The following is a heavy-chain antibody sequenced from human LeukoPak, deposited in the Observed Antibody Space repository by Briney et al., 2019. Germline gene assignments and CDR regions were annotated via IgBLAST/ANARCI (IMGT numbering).Heavy chain of an antibody. Sequence: PGGSLRLSCEASGFTFTNAWMNWVRQAPGKGLEWVGRIKSKTDGGTADYAAPVKGRFTISRDDSKNMLYLQMNSLKTEDTAVYYCTTDQATRLPRGFWGQGTLVTVSS. D-gene: IGHD6-6*01. V-gene: IGHV3-15*07. J-gene: IGHJ4*02. CDR3: TTDQATRLPRGF. CDR2: IKSKTDGGTA. CDR1: GFTFTNAW.